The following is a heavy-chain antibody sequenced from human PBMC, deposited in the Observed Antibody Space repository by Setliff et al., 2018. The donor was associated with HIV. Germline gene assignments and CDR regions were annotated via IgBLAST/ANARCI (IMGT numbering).Heavy chain of an antibody. CDR3: AKSCDVPSKPGPYYYSMDV. V-gene: IGHV3-74*03. D-gene: IGHD2-2*01. CDR1: GSTFSNSW. J-gene: IGHJ6*03. CDR2: INTDGSSA. Sequence: GSLRLSCAASGSTFSNSWMHWVRQAPGKGLVWVSRINTDGSSATYADSVKGRFTNSRDNSKNTLFLQLNSLRVDDTAVYYCAKSCDVPSKPGPYYYSMDVWGKGTTVTVSS.